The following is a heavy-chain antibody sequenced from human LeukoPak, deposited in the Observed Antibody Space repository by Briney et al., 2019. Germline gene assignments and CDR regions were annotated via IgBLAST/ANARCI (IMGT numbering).Heavy chain of an antibody. CDR2: INPNSGGT. CDR3: ATEGKMVRGVYTDY. Sequence: GASVKVSCKASGYTFTGYYMHWVRQAPGQGLEWMGWINPNSGGTNYAQKFQGRVTMTRDTSISTAYMELSSLRPEDTAVYYCATEGKMVRGVYTDYWGQGTLVTVSS. J-gene: IGHJ4*02. D-gene: IGHD3-10*01. CDR1: GYTFTGYY. V-gene: IGHV1-2*02.